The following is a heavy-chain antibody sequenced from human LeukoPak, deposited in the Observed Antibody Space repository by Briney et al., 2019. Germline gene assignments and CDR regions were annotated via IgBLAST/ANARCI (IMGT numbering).Heavy chain of an antibody. CDR2: IYTSGST. J-gene: IGHJ6*03. CDR3: ARERVLVAGTGGATPYCYYYYMDV. Sequence: PSQTLSLTCTVSGGSISSGSYYWSWIRQPAGKGLEWIGRIYTSGSTHYNPSRKSRVTMSVDTSKNQFSLKLSSVTAADTAVYYCARERVLVAGTGGATPYCYYYYMDVWGKGTTVTISS. V-gene: IGHV4-61*02. CDR1: GGSISSGSYY. D-gene: IGHD6-19*01.